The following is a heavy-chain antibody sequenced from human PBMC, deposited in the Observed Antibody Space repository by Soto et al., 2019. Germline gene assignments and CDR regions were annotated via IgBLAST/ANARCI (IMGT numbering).Heavy chain of an antibody. J-gene: IGHJ4*02. Sequence: AGGSLRLSCAASGFTFSSYAMSWVRQAPGKGLEWVSAISGSGGSTYYADSVKGRFTISRDNSKNTLYLQMNSLRAEDTAVYYCAKFSWAWLRTYFDYWGQGTLVTVSS. CDR2: ISGSGGST. V-gene: IGHV3-23*01. D-gene: IGHD5-12*01. CDR1: GFTFSSYA. CDR3: AKFSWAWLRTYFDY.